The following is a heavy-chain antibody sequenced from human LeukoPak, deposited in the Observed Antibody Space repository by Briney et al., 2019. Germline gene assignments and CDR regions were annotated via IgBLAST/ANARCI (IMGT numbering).Heavy chain of an antibody. Sequence: GGSLRLSRAATEFTFNAYDMHWVRQAAGKGLEWVSYIGRAGDTYYAGSVKGRFTISREDAKNSLYLQMNSLGVGDTAVYYCARDSSGWGLAVWGQGTTVTVS. D-gene: IGHD6-19*01. CDR3: ARDSSGWGLAV. CDR1: EFTFNAYD. CDR2: IGRAGDT. J-gene: IGHJ6*02. V-gene: IGHV3-13*04.